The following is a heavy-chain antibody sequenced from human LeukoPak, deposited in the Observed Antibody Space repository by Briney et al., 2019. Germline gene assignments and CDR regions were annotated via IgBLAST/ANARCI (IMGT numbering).Heavy chain of an antibody. J-gene: IGHJ4*02. CDR3: ARGGGSGYYPHHFDY. CDR1: GDSIRSYY. D-gene: IGHD3-22*01. Sequence: SETLSLTCTVSGDSIRSYYWSWIRQPPGKGLEWIGRIYTSGSTNYNPSLKSRVTISVDTSKNQFSLKLSSVTAADTAVYYCARGGGSGYYPHHFDYWGQGTLVTVSS. V-gene: IGHV4-4*08. CDR2: IYTSGST.